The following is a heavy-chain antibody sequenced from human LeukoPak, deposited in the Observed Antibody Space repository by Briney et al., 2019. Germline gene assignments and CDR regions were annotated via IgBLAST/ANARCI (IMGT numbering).Heavy chain of an antibody. J-gene: IGHJ6*03. CDR1: GFSFSRAW. CDR3: ARDTWAYYMDV. Sequence: GGSLRLSCAASGFSFSRAWMSWVRQAPGRGLEWVSVIYSGGSTYYADSVKGRFTISRDNSKNTLYLQMNSLRVEDTAVYYCARDTWAYYMDVWGKGTTVTISS. CDR2: IYSGGST. D-gene: IGHD2/OR15-2a*01. V-gene: IGHV3-53*01.